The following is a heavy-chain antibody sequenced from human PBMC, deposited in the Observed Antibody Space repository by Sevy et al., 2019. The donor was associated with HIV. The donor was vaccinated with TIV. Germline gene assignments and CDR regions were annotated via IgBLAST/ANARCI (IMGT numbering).Heavy chain of an antibody. J-gene: IGHJ4*02. V-gene: IGHV3-48*02. CDR1: GFTFNTYS. D-gene: IGHD3-16*01. CDR2: IGTAAGVT. Sequence: GGSLRLSCAASGFTFNTYSLIWVRQTPGKGLEWLSFIGTAAGVTYYAASVKGRFTNSRVNAMNSLYLQMNSLSDEDTAAFYCARCAGYYCFDYWGQGTLVTVSS. CDR3: ARCAGYYCFDY.